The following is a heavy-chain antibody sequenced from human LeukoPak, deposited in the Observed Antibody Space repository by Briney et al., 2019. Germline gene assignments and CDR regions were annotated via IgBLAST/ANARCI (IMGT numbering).Heavy chain of an antibody. V-gene: IGHV4-61*02. CDR2: IYPSGST. CDR3: AVDTGYYYMDV. J-gene: IGHJ6*03. Sequence: PSETLSLTCTVSGGSISSGSYYWSWIRQPAGRGLEWIGRIYPSGSTNYNLSLKSRVTISVDTSKNQFSLKLSSVTAADTAVYYCAVDTGYYYMDVWGKGTTVTISS. D-gene: IGHD5-18*01. CDR1: GGSISSGSYY.